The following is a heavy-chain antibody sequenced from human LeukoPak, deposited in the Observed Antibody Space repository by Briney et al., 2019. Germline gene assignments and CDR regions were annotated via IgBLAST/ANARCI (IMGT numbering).Heavy chain of an antibody. J-gene: IGHJ4*02. Sequence: SETLSLPCTVSGGSISSGSYYWSWIRQPAGEGLEWIGHIYINGNTNYNPSLKSRVTISVDTSKNQFSLKLNSVTAADAAVYYCARSEQWLVGYFDYWGQGTLVTVSS. CDR3: ARSEQWLVGYFDY. V-gene: IGHV4-61*09. D-gene: IGHD6-19*01. CDR2: IYINGNT. CDR1: GGSISSGSYY.